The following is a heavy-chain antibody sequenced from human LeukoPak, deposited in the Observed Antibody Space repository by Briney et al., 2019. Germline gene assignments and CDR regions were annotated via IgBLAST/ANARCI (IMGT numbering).Heavy chain of an antibody. CDR1: GYTFTSYY. V-gene: IGHV1-46*01. J-gene: IGHJ6*02. CDR3: ARDHGGYDSSGYYGYYYYGMDV. CDR2: INPSGGST. Sequence: ASVKVSCKASGYTFTSYYMHWVRQAPGQGLEWMGIINPSGGSTSYAQKFQGRVTMTRDTSTSTVYMELSSLRSEDTAVYYCARDHGGYDSSGYYGYYYYGMDVWGQGTTVTVSS. D-gene: IGHD3-22*01.